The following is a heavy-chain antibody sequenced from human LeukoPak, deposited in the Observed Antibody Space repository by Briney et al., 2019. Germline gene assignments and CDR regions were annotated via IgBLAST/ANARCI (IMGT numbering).Heavy chain of an antibody. D-gene: IGHD5-24*01. CDR1: GFTFSSYS. Sequence: GGSLRLSCAASGFTFSSYSMNWVRQAPGKGLEWVSYISSSSSTIYYADSVKGRFTISRDNAKNSLYLQMNSLRAEDTAVYYCAREGRDVATGSIDYWGQGTLVTVSS. J-gene: IGHJ4*02. CDR2: ISSSSSTI. V-gene: IGHV3-48*04. CDR3: AREGRDVATGSIDY.